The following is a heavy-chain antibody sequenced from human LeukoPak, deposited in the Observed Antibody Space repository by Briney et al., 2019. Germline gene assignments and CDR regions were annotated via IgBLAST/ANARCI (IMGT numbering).Heavy chain of an antibody. CDR3: ARGGYCSSTSCYAYFDY. J-gene: IGHJ4*02. Sequence: ASVKVSCKASGHTFTSYGISWVRQAPGQGLEWMGWISAYNGNTNYAQKLQGRVTMTTDTSTSTAYMELRSLRSDDTAVYYCARGGYCSSTSCYAYFDYWGQGTLVTVSS. CDR1: GHTFTSYG. D-gene: IGHD2-2*03. V-gene: IGHV1-18*04. CDR2: ISAYNGNT.